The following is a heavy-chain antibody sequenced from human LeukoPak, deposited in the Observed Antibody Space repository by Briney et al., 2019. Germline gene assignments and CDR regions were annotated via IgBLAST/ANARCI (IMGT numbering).Heavy chain of an antibody. J-gene: IGHJ4*02. Sequence: SVKVSCKASGGTFSSYAISWARQAPGQGLEWMGGIIPIFGTANYAQKFQGRVTITTDESTSTAYMELSSLRSEDTAVYYCARSPRWLQSVFDYWGQGTLVTVSS. D-gene: IGHD5-24*01. CDR2: IIPIFGTA. V-gene: IGHV1-69*05. CDR1: GGTFSSYA. CDR3: ARSPRWLQSVFDY.